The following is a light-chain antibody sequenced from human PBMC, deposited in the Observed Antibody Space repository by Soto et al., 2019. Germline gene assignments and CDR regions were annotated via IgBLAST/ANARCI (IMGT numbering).Light chain of an antibody. J-gene: IGLJ1*01. CDR2: EGS. CDR1: SSDVGSYDL. Sequence: QSALTQPASVSGSPGQSITISCTGTSSDVGSYDLVSWYQQHPGKAPKLIIYEGSKRPSGVSNRFSGSKYGNTASLTISGLQAEDETHYYCCSYTTSTAFYVFGTGTKLTVL. CDR3: CSYTTSTAFYV. V-gene: IGLV2-14*02.